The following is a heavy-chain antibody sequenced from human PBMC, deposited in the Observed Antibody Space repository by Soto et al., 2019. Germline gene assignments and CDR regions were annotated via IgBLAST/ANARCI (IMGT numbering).Heavy chain of an antibody. Sequence: GGSLRLSCAASGVTFSSSAMSWARKAPGKGLEWVSVIGVSGGGIYYADSVKGRFTISRDNSKNTLFLQMNSLRAEDTAIYYCAKYIYGHSYYGLEVWGQGTTVTVSS. CDR1: GVTFSSSA. J-gene: IGHJ6*02. CDR2: IGVSGGGI. D-gene: IGHD3-10*01. CDR3: AKYIYGHSYYGLEV. V-gene: IGHV3-23*01.